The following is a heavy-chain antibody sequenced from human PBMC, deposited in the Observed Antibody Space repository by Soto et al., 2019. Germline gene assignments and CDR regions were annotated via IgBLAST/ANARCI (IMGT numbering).Heavy chain of an antibody. CDR1: GGSISSCSYY. CDR2: IYYSGST. V-gene: IGHV4-39*01. D-gene: IGHD2-15*01. Sequence: SETLSLTCTVYGGSISSCSYYWGCIRQPPGKGLEWIGSIYYSGSTYYNPSLKSRVTISVDTSKNQFSLKLSSVTAADTAVYYCARLTKGDNFDYWGQGTLVTVSS. J-gene: IGHJ4*02. CDR3: ARLTKGDNFDY.